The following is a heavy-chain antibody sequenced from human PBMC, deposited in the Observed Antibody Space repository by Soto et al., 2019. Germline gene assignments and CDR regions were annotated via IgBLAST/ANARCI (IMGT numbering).Heavy chain of an antibody. V-gene: IGHV3-7*01. CDR2: IKQDGSQK. CDR1: GFTLSSYW. J-gene: IGHJ4*02. CDR3: MTSVTTHDY. D-gene: IGHD4-17*01. Sequence: EVQLVESGGGLVQPGGSLSLSCAASGFTLSSYWMIWVRQAPGKGLEWVANIKQDGSQKKDVDSVKGRFTIARDNAKNSPYLQMGSLRAEDTAVYYCMTSVTTHDYWGQGTLVTVSS.